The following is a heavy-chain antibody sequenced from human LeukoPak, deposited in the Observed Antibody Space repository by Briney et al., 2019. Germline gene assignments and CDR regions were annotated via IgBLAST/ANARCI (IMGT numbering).Heavy chain of an antibody. J-gene: IGHJ4*02. D-gene: IGHD5-18*01. Sequence: GGSLRLSCAASGFTFSSYSMNWVRQAPGKGLEWVSSISSSSSYIYYADSVKGRFTISRDNAKNSLYLQMNSLGAEDTAVYYCAKELKDKTAILDYWGQGTLVTVSS. CDR3: AKELKDKTAILDY. CDR1: GFTFSSYS. CDR2: ISSSSSYI. V-gene: IGHV3-21*01.